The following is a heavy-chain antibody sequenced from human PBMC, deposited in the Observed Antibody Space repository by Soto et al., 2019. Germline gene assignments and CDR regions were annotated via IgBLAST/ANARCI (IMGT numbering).Heavy chain of an antibody. CDR3: ARGGNYGYNY. J-gene: IGHJ4*02. V-gene: IGHV4-34*01. D-gene: IGHD1-7*01. CDR2: INHSGST. Sequence: PSETLSLTCAVYGWSFSGYYWSWIRQPPGKGLEWIGEINHSGSTNYNPSLKSRVTISVDRSKNQFSLNLSSVTAADTAVYFCARGGNYGYNYWGQGTLVTVSS. CDR1: GWSFSGYY.